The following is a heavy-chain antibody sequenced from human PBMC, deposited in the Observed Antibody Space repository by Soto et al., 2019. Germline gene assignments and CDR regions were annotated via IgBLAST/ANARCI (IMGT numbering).Heavy chain of an antibody. CDR3: VKDESINWYSGHFRH. D-gene: IGHD6-13*01. CDR2: INWNSGSI. CDR1: RFTFDDYA. J-gene: IGHJ1*01. Sequence: EVQLVESGGGLVQPGRSLRLSCAASRFTFDDYAMHWVRQVPAKGLEWVSGINWNSGSIGYGDSVKGRFAISRDNAKNSLHLQMNSLSAEDTAFYYCVKDESINWYSGHFRHWGQGTLVTVSS. V-gene: IGHV3-9*01.